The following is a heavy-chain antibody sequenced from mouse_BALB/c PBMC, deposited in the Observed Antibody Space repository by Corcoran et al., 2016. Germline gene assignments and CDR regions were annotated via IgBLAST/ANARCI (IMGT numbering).Heavy chain of an antibody. CDR2: ISYDGSN. CDR3: ARDQEY. Sequence: DVQLQESGPGLVKPSQSLSLTCSVTGYSITSGYYWNWIRQFPGNKLEWMGYISYDGSNNYNPSLKNRISITRDTSKNQFFLKLNSVTTEDTATYYCARDQEYWGQGTTLTVSS. V-gene: IGHV3-6*02. D-gene: IGHD3-2*02. J-gene: IGHJ2*01. CDR1: GYSITSGYY.